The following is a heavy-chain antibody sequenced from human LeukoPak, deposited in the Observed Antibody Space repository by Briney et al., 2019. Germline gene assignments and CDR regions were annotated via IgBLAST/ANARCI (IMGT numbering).Heavy chain of an antibody. J-gene: IGHJ4*02. CDR2: INHSGST. V-gene: IGHV4-34*01. Sequence: SETLSLTCAVYGGSFSGYYWSWIRQPPGKGLEWIGEINHSGSTNYNPSLKSRVTISVDTSKNQFSLKLSSVTAADTAVYYCASRVPKQAVYHGSGSLRYWGQGTLVTVSS. D-gene: IGHD3-10*01. CDR3: ASRVPKQAVYHGSGSLRY. CDR1: GGSFSGYY.